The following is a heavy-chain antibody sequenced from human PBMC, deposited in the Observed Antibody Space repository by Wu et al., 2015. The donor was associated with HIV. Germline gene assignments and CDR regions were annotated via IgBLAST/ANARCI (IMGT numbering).Heavy chain of an antibody. Sequence: QAQLVQFGAEVKKPGSSVKVTCKASGDGFTSYAVSWVRQAPGQGLEWMGGINPLFGTTKHTQKFQDRVTFTTDESKTTAHMELSSLRYDDTAVYYCARNTDSVATSLYSLGVWGQGTTVTVYS. D-gene: IGHD5-12*01. CDR2: INPLFGTT. CDR1: GDGFTSYA. CDR3: ARNTDSVATSLYSLGV. V-gene: IGHV1-69*05. J-gene: IGHJ6*02.